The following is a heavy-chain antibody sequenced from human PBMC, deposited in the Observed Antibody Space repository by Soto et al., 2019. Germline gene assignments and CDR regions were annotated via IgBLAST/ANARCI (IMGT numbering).Heavy chain of an antibody. D-gene: IGHD3-10*01. V-gene: IGHV1-8*01. Sequence: QVQLVQSGAEVKKPGASVKVSCKASGYTFTSYDINWVRQATGQGLEWMGWMNPNSGNTGYEQKFQGRVTMTRNTSISTAYMELSSLRSEDTAVYYCARSRGKITMVRGVIISGWFDPWGQGTLVTVSS. CDR1: GYTFTSYD. J-gene: IGHJ5*02. CDR3: ARSRGKITMVRGVIISGWFDP. CDR2: MNPNSGNT.